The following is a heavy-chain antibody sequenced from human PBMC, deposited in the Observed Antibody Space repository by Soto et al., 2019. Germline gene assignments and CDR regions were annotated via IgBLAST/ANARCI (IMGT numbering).Heavy chain of an antibody. Sequence: SETLSLTCAVYGGSFSGYYWSWIRQPPGKGLEWIGEINHSGSTNYNPSLKSRVTISVDTSKNQFSLKLSSVTAADTAVYYCAIVRPIVVVVAATYYSCYYMDVWGKGTTVTVSS. J-gene: IGHJ6*03. CDR1: GGSFSGYY. V-gene: IGHV4-34*01. CDR3: AIVRPIVVVVAATYYSCYYMDV. D-gene: IGHD2-15*01. CDR2: INHSGST.